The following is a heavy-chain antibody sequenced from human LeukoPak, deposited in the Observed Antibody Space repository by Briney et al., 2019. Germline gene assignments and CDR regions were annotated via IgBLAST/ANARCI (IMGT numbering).Heavy chain of an antibody. CDR2: IYYSGST. CDR3: AQYIRDSGTYNFDH. D-gene: IGHD1-1*01. J-gene: IGHJ4*02. V-gene: IGHV4-39*07. CDR1: GGSISSSSYY. Sequence: PSETLSLTCTVSGGSISSSSYYWGWIRQPPGKGLEWIGSIYYSGSTYYNPSPKSRVTISVDTSRNQFSLRLSSVTAADTAIYYCAQYIRDSGTYNFDHWGQGNLVTVSS.